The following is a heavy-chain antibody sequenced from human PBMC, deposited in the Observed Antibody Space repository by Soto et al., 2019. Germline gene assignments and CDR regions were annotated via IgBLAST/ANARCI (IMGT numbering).Heavy chain of an antibody. CDR1: GGSISSGGYS. J-gene: IGHJ4*02. D-gene: IGHD6-19*01. CDR3: ARHFSSGWDPFDY. CDR2: IYHSGST. V-gene: IGHV4-30-2*01. Sequence: SETLSLTCAVSGGSISSGGYSWSWIRQPPGKGLEWIGYIYHSGSTYYNPSLKSRVTISVDRSKNQFSLKLSSVTAADTAVYYCARHFSSGWDPFDYWGRGTLVTVSS.